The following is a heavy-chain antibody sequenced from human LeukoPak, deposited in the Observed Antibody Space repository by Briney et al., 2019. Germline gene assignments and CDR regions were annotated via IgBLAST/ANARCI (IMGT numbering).Heavy chain of an antibody. CDR2: ISAYNGNT. D-gene: IGHD2-2*01. CDR3: ARGLDCSSTSCLCDY. V-gene: IGHV1-18*04. Sequence: ASVKVSCKASGYTFTSYGISWVRQAPGQGLEWMEWISAYNGNTNYAQKLQGRVTITTDTSTSTAYMELRSLRSDDTAVYYCARGLDCSSTSCLCDYWGQGTLVTVSS. J-gene: IGHJ4*02. CDR1: GYTFTSYG.